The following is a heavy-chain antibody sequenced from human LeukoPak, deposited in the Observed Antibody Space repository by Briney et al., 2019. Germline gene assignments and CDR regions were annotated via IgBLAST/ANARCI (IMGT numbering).Heavy chain of an antibody. CDR1: GYTFAGYY. CDR2: INPNSGDT. D-gene: IGHD6-13*01. Sequence: ASVKVSCKASGYTFAGYYMHWVRQAPGQGLEWMGWINPNSGDTNNAQKFQGRVTMTSDTSISTAYMELSRLRSDDTAVYYCARAVAAIVDWFDPWGQGTLVTVSS. V-gene: IGHV1-2*02. CDR3: ARAVAAIVDWFDP. J-gene: IGHJ5*02.